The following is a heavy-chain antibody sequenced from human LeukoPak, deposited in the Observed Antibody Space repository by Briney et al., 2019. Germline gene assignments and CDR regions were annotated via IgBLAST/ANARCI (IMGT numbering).Heavy chain of an antibody. Sequence: PSETLSLTCTVSGYSISSGYYWGWIRQPPGKGLEWIGSIYHSGSTYYNPSLKSRVTISVDTSKNQFSLKLSSVTAADTAVYYCARDRDSSSWYGSWFDPWGQGTLVTVSS. CDR1: GYSISSGYY. V-gene: IGHV4-38-2*02. D-gene: IGHD6-13*01. CDR3: ARDRDSSSWYGSWFDP. CDR2: IYHSGST. J-gene: IGHJ5*02.